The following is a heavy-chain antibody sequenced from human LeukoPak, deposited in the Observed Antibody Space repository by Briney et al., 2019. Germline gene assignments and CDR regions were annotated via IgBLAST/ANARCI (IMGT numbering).Heavy chain of an antibody. CDR3: ARAREEYYYDSSGYYLGAFDI. Sequence: SETLSLTCTVSGGSISSYYWSWIRQPPGKGLEWIGYIYYSGSTNYNPSLKSRVTISVDTSKNQFSLKLSSVTAADTAVYYCARAREEYYYDSSGYYLGAFDIWGQGTMVTVSS. J-gene: IGHJ3*02. V-gene: IGHV4-59*01. D-gene: IGHD3-22*01. CDR2: IYYSGST. CDR1: GGSISSYY.